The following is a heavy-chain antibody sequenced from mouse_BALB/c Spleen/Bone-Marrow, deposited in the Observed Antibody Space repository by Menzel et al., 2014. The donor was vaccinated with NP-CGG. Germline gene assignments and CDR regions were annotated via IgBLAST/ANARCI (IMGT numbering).Heavy chain of an antibody. CDR1: GFNIKDTY. CDR2: IDPANGNT. J-gene: IGHJ3*01. D-gene: IGHD1-1*01. V-gene: IGHV14-3*02. CDR3: ARRGGIYYGSSAWFAY. Sequence: VQLQQSGAELVKPGASVKLSCTASGFNIKDTYLHWVKQRPEQGLEWIGRIDPANGNTEYDPKFQGKATITADTSSNTAYLQLSSLTSEDTPVYYCARRGGIYYGSSAWFAYWGQGTLVTVSA.